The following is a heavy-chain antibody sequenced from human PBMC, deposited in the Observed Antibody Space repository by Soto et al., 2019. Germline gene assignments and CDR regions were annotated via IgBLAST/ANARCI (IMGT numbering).Heavy chain of an antibody. CDR2: IWYDGSNK. CDR3: ARDLGGSGWYFWFDP. J-gene: IGHJ5*02. CDR1: GFTFSSYG. V-gene: IGHV3-33*01. D-gene: IGHD6-19*01. Sequence: PGGSLRLSCAASGFTFSSYGMHWVRQAPGKGLEWVAVIWYDGSNKYYADSVKGRFTISRDNSKNTLYLQMNSLRAEDTAVYYCARDLGGSGWYFWFDPWGQGTLVTVSS.